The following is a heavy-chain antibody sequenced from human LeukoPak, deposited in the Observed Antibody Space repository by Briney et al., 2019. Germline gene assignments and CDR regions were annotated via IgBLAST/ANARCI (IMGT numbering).Heavy chain of an antibody. J-gene: IGHJ4*02. D-gene: IGHD1/OR15-1a*01. CDR3: AKEGTASKPSDLDY. Sequence: GGSLRLSCAVSGFIFTDYGMHWVRQAPGKGLEWVAFIRYDGSTKYYVDSVKGRCTISRDNSKNMLFLQMNSLRGEDTAVYYCAKEGTASKPSDLDYWGQGTLVTVSS. CDR2: IRYDGSTK. CDR1: GFIFTDYG. V-gene: IGHV3-30*02.